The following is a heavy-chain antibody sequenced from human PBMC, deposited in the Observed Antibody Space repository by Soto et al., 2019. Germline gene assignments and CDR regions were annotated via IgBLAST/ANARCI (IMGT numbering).Heavy chain of an antibody. CDR2: IYYSGST. CDR3: GRLNMVATTATCDY. D-gene: IGHD5-12*01. J-gene: IGHJ4*02. Sequence: SETLSLTCTVSGGSISTYYWSWIRQPPGKGLEWIGDIYYSGSTNYNPSLKSRVTISVDTSKNQFSLKLRSVTAADTAVYYCGRLNMVATTATCDYWGQGTLVPVSS. V-gene: IGHV4-59*08. CDR1: GGSISTYY.